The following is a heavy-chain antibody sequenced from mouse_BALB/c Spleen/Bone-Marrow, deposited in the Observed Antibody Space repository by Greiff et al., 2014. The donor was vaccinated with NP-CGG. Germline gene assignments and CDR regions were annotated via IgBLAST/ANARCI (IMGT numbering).Heavy chain of an antibody. V-gene: IGHV14-3*02. Sequence: VQLQQPGAELVKPGASVKLSCTAPGFNIKDTYMHWVKQRPEQGLEWIGRIDPANGNTKYDPKFQGKATITADTSSNTAYLQLSSLTSEDTAVYYCASYYYVSSYGFAYWGQGTLVTVSA. CDR1: GFNIKDTY. CDR2: IDPANGNT. CDR3: ASYYYVSSYGFAY. J-gene: IGHJ3*01. D-gene: IGHD1-1*01.